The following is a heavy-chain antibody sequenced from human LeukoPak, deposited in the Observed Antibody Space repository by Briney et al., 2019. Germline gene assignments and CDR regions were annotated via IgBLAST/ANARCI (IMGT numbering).Heavy chain of an antibody. V-gene: IGHV1-69*06. CDR3: ASGIGGPIAVAATPDY. D-gene: IGHD6-19*01. CDR2: IIPIFGTA. J-gene: IGHJ4*02. CDR1: GGTFSSYA. Sequence: ASVKVSCKASGGTFSSYAISWVRQAPGQGLEWMGGIIPIFGTANYAQKFQGRVTITADKSTSTAYMELSSLRSEDTAVCYCASGIGGPIAVAATPDYWGQGTLVTVSS.